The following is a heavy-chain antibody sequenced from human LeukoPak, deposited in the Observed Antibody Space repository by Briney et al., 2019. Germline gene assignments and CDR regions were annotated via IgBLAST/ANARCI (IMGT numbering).Heavy chain of an antibody. V-gene: IGHV4-4*07. CDR2: IYTSGST. D-gene: IGHD6-19*01. CDR1: GGSISSYY. CDR3: ARGLYSSGWFYWYFDL. Sequence: KPSETLSLTCTVSGGSISSYYWSWIRQPAGKGLEWIGRIYTSGSTNYNPSLKSRVTISVDTSKNQFSLKLSSVTAADTAVYYCARGLYSSGWFYWYFDLWGRGTLVTVSS. J-gene: IGHJ2*01.